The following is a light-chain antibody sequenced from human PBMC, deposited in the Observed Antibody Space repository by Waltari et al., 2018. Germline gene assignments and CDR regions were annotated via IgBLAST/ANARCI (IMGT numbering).Light chain of an antibody. CDR2: EDN. CDR1: SGSIASNY. V-gene: IGLV6-57*02. Sequence: NFMLTQPHSVSESPGKTVTISCTGSSGSIASNYVQWYQQRPGSAPTTVIYEDNQRPSGVPGRFSCSISSSSNSASLTISGLKTEDEADYYCQSYDSSLWVFGGGTKLTVL. J-gene: IGLJ3*02. CDR3: QSYDSSLWV.